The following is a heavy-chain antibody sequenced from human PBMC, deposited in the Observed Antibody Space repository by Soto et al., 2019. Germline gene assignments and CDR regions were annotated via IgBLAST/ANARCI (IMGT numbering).Heavy chain of an antibody. V-gene: IGHV1-69*06. CDR1: GGTFTNYT. CDR2: IIPMFGTT. D-gene: IGHD3-9*01. J-gene: IGHJ4*02. Sequence: QVQLVQSGAEVKKPGSSVKVSCKASGGTFTNYTISWVRQAPGQGLEWMGGIIPMFGTTNHAQKFQGRVTINTNKSTTTAHMELISLRSEDTAVYYCEICIGLRYFHWPFEYWGQGTLVTVSS. CDR3: EICIGLRYFHWPFEY.